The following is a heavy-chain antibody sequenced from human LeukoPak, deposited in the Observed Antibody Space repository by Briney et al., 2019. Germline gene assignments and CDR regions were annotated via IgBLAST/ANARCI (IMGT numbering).Heavy chain of an antibody. CDR1: GGTFSSYA. J-gene: IGHJ6*02. CDR3: AREGKTENYYYGMDV. CDR2: IIPILGIA. Sequence: ASVKVSCKASGGTFSSYAISWVRQAPGQGREWMGRIIPILGIANYAQKFQGRVTITADKSTSTAYMELSSLRSEDTAVYYCAREGKTENYYYGMDVWGQGTTVTVSS. D-gene: IGHD4-23*01. V-gene: IGHV1-69*04.